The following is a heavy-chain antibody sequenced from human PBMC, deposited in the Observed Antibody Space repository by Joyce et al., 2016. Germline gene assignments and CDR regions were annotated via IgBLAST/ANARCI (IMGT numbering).Heavy chain of an antibody. V-gene: IGHV4-39*02. CDR3: AQGTGHKFLDGMDV. CDR1: GGCINSSHYS. Sequence: QLQLQESGPGLVKPSETLSLTCTVSGGCINSSHYSWVWIRQPPEQGLEWIGSVFYSGSTLDNPSLKSRLTISVVTSKNHFSLRLSSVTAADTAVYYCAQGTGHKFLDGMDVWGQGTTVTVSS. J-gene: IGHJ6*02. CDR2: VFYSGST. D-gene: IGHD2-8*02.